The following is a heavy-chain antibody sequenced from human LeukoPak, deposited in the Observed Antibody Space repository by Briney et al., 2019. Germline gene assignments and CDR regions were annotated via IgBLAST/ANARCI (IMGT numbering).Heavy chain of an antibody. CDR3: ARGRITFAQDFARESDAFDI. V-gene: IGHV4-34*01. D-gene: IGHD2-21*01. CDR1: GGSFRADY. Sequence: SETLSLTCAVYGGSFRADYWSWIRQPPGKGLEWIGEINHSGGTNYNPPLESRITISVDTSKNQFSLHLSSVTAADTAVYYCARGRITFAQDFARESDAFDIWGQGTMVTVSS. J-gene: IGHJ3*02. CDR2: INHSGGT.